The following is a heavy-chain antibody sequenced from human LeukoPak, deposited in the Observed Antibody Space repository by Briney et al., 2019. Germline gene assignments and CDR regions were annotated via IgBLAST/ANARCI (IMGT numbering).Heavy chain of an antibody. CDR2: ISSSGGNT. CDR1: GFTFSDYY. D-gene: IGHD3-16*02. CDR3: AKGQEYVWGSYRYTEGPYFDY. Sequence: PGGSLRLSCAASGFTFSDYYMSWIRQAPGKGLEWVSYISSSGGNTYYADSVKGRFTISRDNSKNTLYLQMNSLRAEDTAVYYCAKGQEYVWGSYRYTEGPYFDYWGHGTLVTVSS. J-gene: IGHJ4*01. V-gene: IGHV3-11*01.